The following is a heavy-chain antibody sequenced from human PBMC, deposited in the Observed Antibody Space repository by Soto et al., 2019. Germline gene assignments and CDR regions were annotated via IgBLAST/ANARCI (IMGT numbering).Heavy chain of an antibody. D-gene: IGHD3-22*01. CDR2: FSGSGGRT. CDR3: AKERTSSGYFDY. V-gene: IGHV3-23*01. CDR1: GFSFSGYA. Sequence: GGSLRLSCAASGFSFSGYAMSWVRQAPGKGLEWVSAFSGSGGRTYYADSVKGRFTISRDNSKNTPYLQMNSLRAEDTAVYYCAKERTSSGYFDYWGQGTLVTVSS. J-gene: IGHJ4*02.